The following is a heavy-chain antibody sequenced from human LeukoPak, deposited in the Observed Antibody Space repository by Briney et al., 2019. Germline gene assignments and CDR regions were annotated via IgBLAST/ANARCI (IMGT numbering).Heavy chain of an antibody. CDR2: ISSNGGST. Sequence: GGSLRLSCAASGFTFSSYAKHWVRQAPGKGLEYVSAISSNGGSTYYANSVKGRFTISRDNSKNTLYLQMGSLRAEDTAVYYCARTLGGFDYWGQGTLVTVSS. D-gene: IGHD1-26*01. J-gene: IGHJ4*02. CDR3: ARTLGGFDY. V-gene: IGHV3-64*01. CDR1: GFTFSSYA.